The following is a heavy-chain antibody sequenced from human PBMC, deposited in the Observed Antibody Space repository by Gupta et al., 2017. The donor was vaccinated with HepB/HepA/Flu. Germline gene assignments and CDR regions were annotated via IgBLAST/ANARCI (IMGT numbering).Heavy chain of an antibody. J-gene: IGHJ4*02. CDR2: IKQDGSEK. V-gene: IGHV3-7*01. D-gene: IGHD3-10*01. Sequence: EVQLVESGGGLVQPGGSLRLSCAASGFPFNRYWMSWVRQAPGKGLEWVANIKQDGSEKYYVDSVKGRFTISRDNAKNSLYLQMNSLRAEDTAVYYCAKYYFGSGSFRDYFDYWGQGTLVTVSS. CDR1: GFPFNRYW. CDR3: AKYYFGSGSFRDYFDY.